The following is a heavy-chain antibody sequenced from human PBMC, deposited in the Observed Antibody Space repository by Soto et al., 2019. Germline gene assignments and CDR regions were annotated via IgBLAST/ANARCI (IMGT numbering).Heavy chain of an antibody. Sequence: SETLSLTCAVYGVSFSGYYWTWIRQPPGKGLEWIGEITHSGRTNYNPSVKSRVTISVDTSTNHFSLRLSFVTAADTAVYYCVFSRYYDTSDDYDVRWFDTLGQGTLVTVSS. CDR3: VFSRYYDTSDDYDVRWFDT. CDR1: GVSFSGYY. V-gene: IGHV4-34*01. J-gene: IGHJ5*02. D-gene: IGHD3-22*01. CDR2: ITHSGRT.